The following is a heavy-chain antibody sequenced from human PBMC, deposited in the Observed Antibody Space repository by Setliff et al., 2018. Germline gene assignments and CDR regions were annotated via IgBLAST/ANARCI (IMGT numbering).Heavy chain of an antibody. V-gene: IGHV1-69*05. CDR3: ARDLDYQYYYDSSGRDAFDI. CDR1: GGTFSSYA. D-gene: IGHD3-22*01. Sequence: SVKVSCKASGGTFSSYAISWVRQAPGQGLEWMGGIIPIFGTANYAQKFQGRVTMTTDTSTSTAYMELRSLRSDDTAVYYCARDLDYQYYYDSSGRDAFDIWGQGTMVTVSS. J-gene: IGHJ3*02. CDR2: IIPIFGTA.